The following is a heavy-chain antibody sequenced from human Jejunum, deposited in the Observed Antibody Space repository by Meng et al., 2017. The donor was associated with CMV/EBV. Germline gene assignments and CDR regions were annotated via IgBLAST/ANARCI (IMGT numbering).Heavy chain of an antibody. Sequence: QLQLQESGPGRVKPSETLSLPCIVSGDSISGSTYYWGWIRQPPGKGLEWIGNIYYSGSTYYTPSLKSRVSISVDTSTNQFSLRLSSMTAADTAVYYCARMTYSSSPVDWGQGTLVTVSS. CDR3: ARMTYSSSPVD. J-gene: IGHJ4*02. CDR1: GDSISGSTYY. D-gene: IGHD6-6*01. V-gene: IGHV4-39*07. CDR2: IYYSGST.